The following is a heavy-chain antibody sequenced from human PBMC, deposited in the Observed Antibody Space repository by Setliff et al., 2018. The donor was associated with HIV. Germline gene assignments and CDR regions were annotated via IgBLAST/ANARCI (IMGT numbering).Heavy chain of an antibody. J-gene: IGHJ4*02. D-gene: IGHD2-15*01. CDR3: ARVVDADYLDY. CDR1: GGSVSGYY. CDR2: INHSGST. Sequence: SETLSLTCAVYGGSVSGYYWSWIRQPPGKGLEWIGEINHSGSTHYNPSLKSRFTISVDTSKNQFSLKVNSVTAADTAVYYCARVVDADYLDYWGQGTPVTVSS. V-gene: IGHV4-34*01.